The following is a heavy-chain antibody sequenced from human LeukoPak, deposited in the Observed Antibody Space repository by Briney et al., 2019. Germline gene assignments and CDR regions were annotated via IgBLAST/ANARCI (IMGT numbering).Heavy chain of an antibody. Sequence: SETLSLTCSVSGGSISRGQYYWSWVRQPAGKGLEWIGRIFTNGITNYNPSLKSRVTISVDRSNYQFSLNLSSVTAADTAVYYCAKGGDYYEPLGGYWGQGTLVTVSA. V-gene: IGHV4-61*02. CDR1: GGSISRGQYY. CDR2: IFTNGIT. J-gene: IGHJ4*02. D-gene: IGHD3-22*01. CDR3: AKGGDYYEPLGGY.